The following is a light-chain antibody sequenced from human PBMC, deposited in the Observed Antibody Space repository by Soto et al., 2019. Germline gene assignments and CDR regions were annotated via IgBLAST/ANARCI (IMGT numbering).Light chain of an antibody. CDR3: SSYTSSNTVV. CDR2: DVS. Sequence: QSALTQPASVSGSPGQSITISCTGTSSDVGYYNYVSWYQQHPGKAPKLMIYDVSNRPSGVSNRFSGSKSGITASLTISGLRAEDEADYYCSSYTSSNTVVFGGGTKLTVL. CDR1: SSDVGYYNY. V-gene: IGLV2-14*01. J-gene: IGLJ3*02.